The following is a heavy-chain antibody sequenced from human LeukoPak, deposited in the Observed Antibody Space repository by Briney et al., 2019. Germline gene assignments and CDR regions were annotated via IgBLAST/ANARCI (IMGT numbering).Heavy chain of an antibody. J-gene: IGHJ3*02. V-gene: IGHV3-23*01. CDR2: ISGSGGST. CDR3: AKVLGRSGLDAFHT. Sequence: GGSLRLSCAASGITFSSQAMAWVRQAPGKGLEWVSAISGSGGSTYYADSVKGRFTISRDNSKNTLYLQMNSLRAEDTAVYYCAKVLGRSGLDAFHTWGQGTMVTVSS. D-gene: IGHD6-19*01. CDR1: GITFSSQA.